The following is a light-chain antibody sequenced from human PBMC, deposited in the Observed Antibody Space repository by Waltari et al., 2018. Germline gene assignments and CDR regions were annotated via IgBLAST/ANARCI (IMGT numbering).Light chain of an antibody. J-gene: IGLJ7*01. CDR2: ENT. Sequence: QSVLTQPPSVSAAPGQRVTISCSGGSSNIGNNYVTWYRQFPGTAPKLLIYENTERPSGIPGQFSGSKSGTSATLDSTGLQAGDEADYYCGTWDSSLSGAVFGGGTHLTVL. CDR1: SSNIGNNY. CDR3: GTWDSSLSGAV. V-gene: IGLV1-51*02.